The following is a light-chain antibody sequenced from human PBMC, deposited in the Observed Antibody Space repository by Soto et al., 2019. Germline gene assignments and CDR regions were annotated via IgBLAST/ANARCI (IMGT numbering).Light chain of an antibody. Sequence: DIQMTQSPSSLSASVGDRVTITCRASQSISTYLNWYQQKPGKAPEFLIYSASSLQSGVPSRFSGRGSGTDFTLTINSLQPEDFATYYCQHSYSPPWTFGQGTKVEIK. CDR2: SAS. CDR3: QHSYSPPWT. J-gene: IGKJ1*01. CDR1: QSISTY. V-gene: IGKV1-39*01.